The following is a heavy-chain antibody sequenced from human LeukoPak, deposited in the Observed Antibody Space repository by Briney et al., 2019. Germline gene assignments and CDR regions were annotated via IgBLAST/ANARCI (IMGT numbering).Heavy chain of an antibody. CDR2: INPNSGGT. CDR1: GYTFTGYY. CDR3: ARDWQQLVFTGESNRILNWFDP. J-gene: IGHJ5*02. D-gene: IGHD6-13*01. Sequence: GASVKVSCKASGYTFTGYYIHWVRQAPGQGREWMGWINPNSGGTNYAQKFQGRVTMTRDTSISTAYMELSRLRSDDTAVYYCARDWQQLVFTGESNRILNWFDPWGQGTLVTVSS. V-gene: IGHV1-2*02.